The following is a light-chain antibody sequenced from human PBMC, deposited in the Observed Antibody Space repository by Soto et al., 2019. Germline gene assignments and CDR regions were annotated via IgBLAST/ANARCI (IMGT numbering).Light chain of an antibody. CDR3: QQYAASPLT. V-gene: IGKV3-20*01. CDR1: QTVGRNY. J-gene: IGKJ4*01. CDR2: HAS. Sequence: EIVLTQSPGTLSLSPGERATLSCRASQTVGRNYLAWYQQKPGQAPRLLIYHASNSATGVPDRFSGSGSGTDFTLTISRLEPEDFGVYYCQQYAASPLTFGGGAKLEI.